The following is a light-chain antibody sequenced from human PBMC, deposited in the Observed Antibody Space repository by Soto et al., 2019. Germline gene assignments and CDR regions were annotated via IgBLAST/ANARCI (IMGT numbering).Light chain of an antibody. J-gene: IGKJ1*01. Sequence: DIQMNKYPSSLSASVGDRVTITCRASQSISSYLNWYQQKPGKAPKLLIYAASSLQSGVPSRFSGSGSGTDFTLTISSLQPEDFATYYCQQSYSTLWTFGQGTKVDIK. CDR3: QQSYSTLWT. CDR1: QSISSY. V-gene: IGKV1-39*01. CDR2: AAS.